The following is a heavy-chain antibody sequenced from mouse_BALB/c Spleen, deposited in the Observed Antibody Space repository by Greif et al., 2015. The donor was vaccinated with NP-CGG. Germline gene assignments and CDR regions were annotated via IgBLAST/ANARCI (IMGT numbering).Heavy chain of an antibody. D-gene: IGHD1-1*01. J-gene: IGHJ1*01. CDR2: ISYSGST. CDR1: GYSITSDYA. Sequence: EVKVVDSGPGLVKPSQSLSLTCTVTGYSITSDYAWNWIRQFPGNKLEWMGYISYSGSTSYNPSLKSRISITRDTSKNQFFLQLNSVTTEDTATYYCARFYGNYRYFDVWGAGTTVTVSS. V-gene: IGHV3-2*02. CDR3: ARFYGNYRYFDV.